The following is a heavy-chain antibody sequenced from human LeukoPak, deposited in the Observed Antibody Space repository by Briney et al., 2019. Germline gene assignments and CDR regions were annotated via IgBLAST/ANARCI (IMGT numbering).Heavy chain of an antibody. J-gene: IGHJ6*02. D-gene: IGHD3-3*01. V-gene: IGHV3-30-3*01. Sequence: PGRSLRLSCAAPGFTFSSYAMHWVRQAPGKGLEWVAVISYDGSNKYYADSVKGRFTISRDNSKNTLYLQMNSLRAEDTAVYYCARDLLRFLEWLYTTYYYYGMDVWGQGTTVTVSS. CDR2: ISYDGSNK. CDR1: GFTFSSYA. CDR3: ARDLLRFLEWLYTTYYYYGMDV.